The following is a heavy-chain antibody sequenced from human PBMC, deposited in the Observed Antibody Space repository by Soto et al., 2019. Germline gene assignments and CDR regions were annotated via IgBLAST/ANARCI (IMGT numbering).Heavy chain of an antibody. CDR3: AGGGVRGVITRTRDYYNYGIDV. Sequence: GESLKISCKVSGYSFTSYWIGWVRQMPGKGLEWMGIIYPGDSDTRYSPSFQGQVTISADKSISTAYLQWSSLKASDTAMYYCAGGGVRGVITRTRDYYNYGIDVWGQGTKVTVSS. CDR2: IYPGDSDT. CDR1: GYSFTSYW. D-gene: IGHD3-10*01. V-gene: IGHV5-51*01. J-gene: IGHJ6*02.